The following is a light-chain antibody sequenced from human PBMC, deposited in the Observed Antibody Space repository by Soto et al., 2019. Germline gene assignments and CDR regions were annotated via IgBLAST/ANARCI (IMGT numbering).Light chain of an antibody. Sequence: DIQMTQSPSSLSASVGDRVTITCRASQSISSYLNWYQQKPGKAPKLLIYAASSLQSGVPSRFSDSGSGTDFTLTISSLKPEDVATYYCQKYNSAPRTFGQGTKVDI. J-gene: IGKJ1*01. CDR2: AAS. CDR1: QSISSY. V-gene: IGKV1-39*01. CDR3: QKYNSAPRT.